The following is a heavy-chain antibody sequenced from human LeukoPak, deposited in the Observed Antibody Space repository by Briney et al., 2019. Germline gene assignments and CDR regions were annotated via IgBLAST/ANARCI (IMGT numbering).Heavy chain of an antibody. V-gene: IGHV1-18*01. CDR1: GYTFANFG. J-gene: IGHJ4*02. Sequence: ASVKVSCKASGYTFANFGITWVRQAPGRGLEWMGWISVYNGNTNYAQNLQGRVTLTTDTSTSTAYMELRSLRSDDTALYYCARTCSSSSCYMVHWGQGTPVTVSS. CDR3: ARTCSSSSCYMVH. D-gene: IGHD2-2*02. CDR2: ISVYNGNT.